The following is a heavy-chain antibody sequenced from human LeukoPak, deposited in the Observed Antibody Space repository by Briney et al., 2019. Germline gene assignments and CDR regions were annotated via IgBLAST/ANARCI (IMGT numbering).Heavy chain of an antibody. V-gene: IGHV1-69*13. D-gene: IGHD1-26*01. Sequence: ASVKVSCKASGGTFSSYAISWVRQAPGQGLEWMGGIIPIFGTANYAQKFQGRVTFTADESTSTAYMELSSLRSEDTALYYCARKLRLGGNWFDPWGQGTLATVSS. CDR2: IIPIFGTA. J-gene: IGHJ5*02. CDR3: ARKLRLGGNWFDP. CDR1: GGTFSSYA.